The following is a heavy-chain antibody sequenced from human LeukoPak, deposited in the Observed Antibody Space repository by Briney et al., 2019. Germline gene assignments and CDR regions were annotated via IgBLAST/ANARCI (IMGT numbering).Heavy chain of an antibody. Sequence: GGSLRLSCTTSGFTFGDYTMSWFRQAPGKGLELVGLVRSKAYGGSTEYAASVKGRFTVSRDDSKSIAYLQMNSLKTEDTAVYYCARGAMAGIYGWFDPWGQGSLVTVSS. V-gene: IGHV3-49*03. CDR3: ARGAMAGIYGWFDP. CDR1: GFTFGDYT. J-gene: IGHJ5*02. D-gene: IGHD6-19*01. CDR2: VRSKAYGGST.